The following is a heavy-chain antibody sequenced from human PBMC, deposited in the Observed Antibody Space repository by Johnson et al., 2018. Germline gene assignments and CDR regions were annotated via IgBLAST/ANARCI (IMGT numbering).Heavy chain of an antibody. V-gene: IGHV3-23*04. CDR1: GFTFSSYA. Sequence: VQLVESGGGLVQPGGSLRLSCAASGFTFSSYAMSWVRQAPGKGLEWVSAISGSGGSTYYADSGKGRFTISRDNSKNTLYLQMNRLGAEDTAVYYCGKDQAHSVGNAFDIWGQGTMVTVSS. CDR3: GKDQAHSVGNAFDI. D-gene: IGHD6-13*01. CDR2: ISGSGGST. J-gene: IGHJ3*02.